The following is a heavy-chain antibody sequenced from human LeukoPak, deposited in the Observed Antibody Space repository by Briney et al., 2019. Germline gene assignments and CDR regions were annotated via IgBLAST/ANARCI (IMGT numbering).Heavy chain of an antibody. CDR2: IGTAGDP. CDR1: GFTFSSHD. V-gene: IGHV3-13*05. Sequence: PGGSLRLSRAASGFTFSSHDMHWVRQTTGKGLEWVSGIGTAGDPYYLDPVKGRFTISRDNAKNSLFLQMNSLRAEDTAVYYCTRDSQGSGMYSVVYWGQGTLVTVSS. D-gene: IGHD3-10*01. J-gene: IGHJ4*02. CDR3: TRDSQGSGMYSVVY.